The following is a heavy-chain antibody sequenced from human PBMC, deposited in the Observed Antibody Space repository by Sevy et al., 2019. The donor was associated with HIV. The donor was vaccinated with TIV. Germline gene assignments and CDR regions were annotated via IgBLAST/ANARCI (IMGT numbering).Heavy chain of an antibody. J-gene: IGHJ4*02. Sequence: ASVKVSCKASGGTFSSYAISWVRQAPGQGLEWMGGIIPIFGTANYAQKFQGRVTITADESTSTAYMELGSLRSEDTAVYYCAGGSYYDSSGYYKEYYFDYWGQGTLVTVSS. CDR1: GGTFSSYA. D-gene: IGHD3-22*01. CDR3: AGGSYYDSSGYYKEYYFDY. CDR2: IIPIFGTA. V-gene: IGHV1-69*13.